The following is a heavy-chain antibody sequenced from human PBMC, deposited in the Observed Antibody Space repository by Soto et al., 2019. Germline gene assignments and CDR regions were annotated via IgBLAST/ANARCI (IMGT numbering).Heavy chain of an antibody. D-gene: IGHD5-18*01. CDR3: ARGYNSGYGFFDS. CDR2: VYYRGNT. CDR1: GGSISSYY. J-gene: IGHJ4*02. Sequence: PSETLSLTCNISGGSISSYYWSWIRQPPGKGLEWIGYVYYRGNTNYNPSLKTRVTISVDTSKNQFSLKLNSVTAADTAVYYCARGYNSGYGFFDSWGQGTLVTVSS. V-gene: IGHV4-59*01.